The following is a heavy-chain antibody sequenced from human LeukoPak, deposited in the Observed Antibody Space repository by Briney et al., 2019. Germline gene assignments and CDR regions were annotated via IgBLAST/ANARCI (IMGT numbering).Heavy chain of an antibody. D-gene: IGHD3-3*01. J-gene: IGHJ3*02. CDR3: ARVGFWSGDAFDI. Sequence: GGSLRLSCAASGFTFSSYGMHWVRQAPGKGLEWVAVISYDGSNKYYADSVKGRFTISRDNSKNTLYLQMNSLRAEDTAVYYCARVGFWSGDAFDIWGQGTMVTVSS. V-gene: IGHV3-30*03. CDR1: GFTFSSYG. CDR2: ISYDGSNK.